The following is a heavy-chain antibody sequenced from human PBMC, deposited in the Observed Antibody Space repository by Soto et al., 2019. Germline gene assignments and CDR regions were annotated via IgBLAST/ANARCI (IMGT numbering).Heavy chain of an antibody. Sequence: QVQLVQSGAEVKKPGASVKVSCKPFGYTFTSYYIHWVRQAPGEGLEWMGIVNPSSGVTGYTQKFQGRVTKTTDTSTSTVDMELSSLRSEDTAVYYCARDMREGLSGWHGVDYWGQGTLVTVSS. J-gene: IGHJ4*02. CDR1: GYTFTSYY. V-gene: IGHV1-46*01. CDR3: ARDMREGLSGWHGVDY. D-gene: IGHD6-19*01. CDR2: VNPSSGVT.